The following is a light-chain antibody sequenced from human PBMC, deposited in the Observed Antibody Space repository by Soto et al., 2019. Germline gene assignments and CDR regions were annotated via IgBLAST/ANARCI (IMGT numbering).Light chain of an antibody. CDR3: AAWDASLNGPV. J-gene: IGLJ2*01. CDR2: TNN. Sequence: QSVLSQPPSASGTPAQRVIISCSGSNSNIGRNTVNWYQLLPGTAPKLLIYTNNQRPSGVPDRFSASKSGTSASLAISGLQAEDEADYYCAAWDASLNGPVFGGGTKVTVL. V-gene: IGLV1-44*01. CDR1: NSNIGRNT.